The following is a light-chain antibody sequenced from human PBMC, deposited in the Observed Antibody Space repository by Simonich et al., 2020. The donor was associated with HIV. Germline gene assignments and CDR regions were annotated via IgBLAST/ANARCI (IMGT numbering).Light chain of an antibody. CDR3: QQYNNWPPLT. Sequence: DIVMTQSPDSLAVSLGERATINCKSSQSVLYSVNNTNYLAWFQQKPGQPPKLLIYWASTREAGVPDRCSGSGSGTDFTLTISSLQAEDVAVYYCQQYNNWPPLTFGGGTKVEIK. J-gene: IGKJ4*01. CDR2: WAS. V-gene: IGKV4-1*01. CDR1: QSVLYSVNNTNY.